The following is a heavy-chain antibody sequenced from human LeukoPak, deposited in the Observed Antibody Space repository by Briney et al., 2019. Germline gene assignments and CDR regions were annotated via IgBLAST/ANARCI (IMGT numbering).Heavy chain of an antibody. J-gene: IGHJ4*02. CDR3: ARDTVAVPGLVDY. D-gene: IGHD6-19*01. V-gene: IGHV3-21*01. Sequence: PGGSLRLSCAASGFTFSSYSMNWVRQAPGKGLEWVSCISADSSYIYYADSVKGRFTISRDNARNSLYLQMNSLRAEDTAVYYCARDTVAVPGLVDYWGQGTLVTVSS. CDR1: GFTFSSYS. CDR2: ISADSSYI.